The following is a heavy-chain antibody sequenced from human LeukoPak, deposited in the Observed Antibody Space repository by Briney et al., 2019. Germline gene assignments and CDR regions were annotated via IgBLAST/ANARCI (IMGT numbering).Heavy chain of an antibody. J-gene: IGHJ4*02. Sequence: SETLSLTCTVSGGSISSYYWSWIRQPPGKGLEWIGYIYYSGSTNYNPSLKSRVTISVDTSKNQFSLKLSSVTAADTAVYYCARDRVGASNDYWGQGTLVTVSS. CDR3: ARDRVGASNDY. V-gene: IGHV4-59*01. CDR2: IYYSGST. CDR1: GGSISSYY. D-gene: IGHD1-26*01.